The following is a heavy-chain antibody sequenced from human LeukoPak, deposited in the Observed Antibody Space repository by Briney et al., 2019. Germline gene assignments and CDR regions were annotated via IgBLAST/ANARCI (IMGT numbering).Heavy chain of an antibody. CDR2: IIPIFGTA. CDR1: GGTFSSYA. D-gene: IGHD4-17*01. CDR3: ARAHTSTVTWYYYYYYMDV. Sequence: SVKVSCKASGGTFSSYAISWVRRAPGQGLEWMGGIIPIFGTANYAQKFQGRVTITTDESTSTAYMELSSLRSEDTAVYYCARAHTSTVTWYYYYYYMDVWGKGTTVTVSS. J-gene: IGHJ6*03. V-gene: IGHV1-69*05.